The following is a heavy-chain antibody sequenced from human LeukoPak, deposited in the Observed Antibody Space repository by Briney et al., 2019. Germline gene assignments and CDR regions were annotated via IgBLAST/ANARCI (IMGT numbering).Heavy chain of an antibody. CDR2: IYYSGST. D-gene: IGHD2-15*01. V-gene: IGHV4-39*01. J-gene: IGHJ1*01. Sequence: SETLSLTCTVSGGSVSSSSHYWNWIRQPPGKGLEWIGSIYYSGSTNYNPSLQSRVTISVDTSKNQFSLRLSSVTAADTAMYYCARRDCSGDSCYFQPWGQGTLVTVSS. CDR1: GGSVSSSSHY. CDR3: ARRDCSGDSCYFQP.